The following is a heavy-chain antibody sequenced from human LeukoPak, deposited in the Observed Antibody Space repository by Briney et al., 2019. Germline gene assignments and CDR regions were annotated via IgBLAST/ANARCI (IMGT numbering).Heavy chain of an antibody. V-gene: IGHV4-61*02. CDR3: AREGHMADRGFLGWFDP. D-gene: IGHD2-21*01. CDR1: GGSISSGSYY. J-gene: IGHJ5*02. Sequence: TSETLSLTCTVSGGSISSGSYYWSWIRQPAGKGLEWIGRIYTSGSTNYNPSLKSRVTISVDTSKNQFSLKLSSVTAADTAVYYCAREGHMADRGFLGWFDPWGQGTLVTVSS. CDR2: IYTSGST.